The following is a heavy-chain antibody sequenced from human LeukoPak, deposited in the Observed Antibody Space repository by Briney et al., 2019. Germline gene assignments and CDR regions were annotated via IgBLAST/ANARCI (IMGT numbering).Heavy chain of an antibody. CDR1: GFTFNNAW. D-gene: IGHD5-12*01. CDR2: IKSGSDGGTV. V-gene: IGHV3-15*01. CDR3: TTVEKDYDYRSGTSDATDY. Sequence: GGSLRLSCAASGFTFNNAWLTWVRQPPGQGLEWVGRIKSGSDGGTVDYAAPVKGRFIISRDDSKDMVFLQMTSLRTEDTGVYYCTTVEKDYDYRSGTSDATDYWGQGTLVTVSS. J-gene: IGHJ4*02.